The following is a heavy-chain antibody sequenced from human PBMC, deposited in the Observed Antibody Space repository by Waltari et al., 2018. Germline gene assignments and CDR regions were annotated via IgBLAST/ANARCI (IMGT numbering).Heavy chain of an antibody. D-gene: IGHD3-10*01. CDR2: ISYDGSNK. CDR1: GFTFSSYA. Sequence: QVQLVESGGGVVQPGRSLRLSCAASGFTFSSYAMHWVRQAPGKGLEWVAVISYDGSNKYYADSVKGRFTISRDNSKNTLYLQMNSLRAEDTAVYYCARDHGSGSYYLLGSRRGMDVWGQGTTVTVSS. CDR3: ARDHGSGSYYLLGSRRGMDV. V-gene: IGHV3-30-3*01. J-gene: IGHJ6*02.